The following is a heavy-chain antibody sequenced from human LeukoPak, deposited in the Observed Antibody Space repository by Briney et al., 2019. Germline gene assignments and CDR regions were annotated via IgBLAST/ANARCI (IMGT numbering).Heavy chain of an antibody. Sequence: SVKVSCKASGGTFSSYAISWVRQAPGQGLEWMGGIIPIFGTANYAQKFQGRVTITADESTSTAYMELSSLRSEDTAVYYCARDGFRYSGSYANDYWGQGTLVTVSS. V-gene: IGHV1-69*13. CDR1: GGTFSSYA. J-gene: IGHJ4*02. CDR2: IIPIFGTA. D-gene: IGHD1-26*01. CDR3: ARDGFRYSGSYANDY.